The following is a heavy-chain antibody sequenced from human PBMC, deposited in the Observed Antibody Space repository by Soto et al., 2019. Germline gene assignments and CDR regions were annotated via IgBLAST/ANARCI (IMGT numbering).Heavy chain of an antibody. J-gene: IGHJ4*02. CDR2: IWHDGMNK. Sequence: QVQLVESGGGVVQPERSLTLSCAASGFTFSSYGMHWVRQAPGKGLEWVAVIWHDGMNKYYADPVRGRFTISRDNSKNTLYQQMNSLRAEDTAVYYCARDRGSDAPIDYWGQGTLVTVSS. CDR3: ARDRGSDAPIDY. CDR1: GFTFSSYG. D-gene: IGHD3-10*01. V-gene: IGHV3-33*01.